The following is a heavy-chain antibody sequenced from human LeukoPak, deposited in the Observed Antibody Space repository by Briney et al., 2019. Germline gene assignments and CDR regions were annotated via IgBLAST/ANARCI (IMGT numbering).Heavy chain of an antibody. V-gene: IGHV1-2*02. CDR3: ARVGSSSSWYYYYYYMDV. CDR2: INPNSGGT. Sequence: ASVKVSCKASGYTFTGYYMHWVRQAPGQGLEWTGWINPNSGGTNYAQKFQGRVTMTRDTSISTAYMELSRLRSDDTAVYYCARVGSSSSWYYYYYYMDVWGKGTTVTVSS. J-gene: IGHJ6*03. CDR1: GYTFTGYY. D-gene: IGHD6-13*01.